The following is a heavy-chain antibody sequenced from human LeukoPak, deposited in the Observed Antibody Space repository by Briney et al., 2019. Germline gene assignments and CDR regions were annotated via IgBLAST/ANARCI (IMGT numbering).Heavy chain of an antibody. Sequence: PGGSLRLSCAASGFTFSSYSMNWVRQAPGKGLEWVSDISSSSSTIYYADSVKGRFTISRDNAKNSLYLQMNSLRAEDTAVYYCARYGVGATSMDYWGQGTLVTVSS. CDR1: GFTFSSYS. J-gene: IGHJ4*02. CDR3: ARYGVGATSMDY. V-gene: IGHV3-48*01. D-gene: IGHD1-26*01. CDR2: ISSSSSTI.